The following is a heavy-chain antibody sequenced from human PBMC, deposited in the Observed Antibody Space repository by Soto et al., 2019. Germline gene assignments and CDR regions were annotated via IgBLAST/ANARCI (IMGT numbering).Heavy chain of an antibody. CDR1: GFTFSSYG. J-gene: IGHJ6*02. CDR2: IWYDGSNK. CDR3: ARDTARAMVRIYYGMDV. Sequence: QVQLVESGGGVVQPGRSPRLSCAASGFTFSSYGMHWVRQAPGKGLEWVAVIWYDGSNKYYADSVKGRFTISRDNSKNTLYLQMNSLRAEATAVYYCARDTARAMVRIYYGMDVWGQGTTVTVSS. D-gene: IGHD3-10*01. V-gene: IGHV3-33*01.